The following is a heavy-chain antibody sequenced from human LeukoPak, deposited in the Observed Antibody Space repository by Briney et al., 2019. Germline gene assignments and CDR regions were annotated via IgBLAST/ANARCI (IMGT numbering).Heavy chain of an antibody. D-gene: IGHD6-13*01. V-gene: IGHV3-73*01. J-gene: IGHJ4*02. Sequence: GGSLRLSCAASGFTFSGSAMHWVRQASGKGLEWVGRIRSKVNSYATAYAASVKGRFTISRDDSKNTAYLQMNSLRAEDTAVYYCARDSSSWPFPSVSDYWGQGTLVTVSS. CDR3: ARDSSSWPFPSVSDY. CDR2: IRSKVNSYAT. CDR1: GFTFSGSA.